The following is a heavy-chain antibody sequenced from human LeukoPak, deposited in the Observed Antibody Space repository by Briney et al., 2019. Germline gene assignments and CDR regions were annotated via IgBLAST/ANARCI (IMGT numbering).Heavy chain of an antibody. V-gene: IGHV1-69*04. CDR3: ARDSYYDSSGLFDY. CDR1: GGTFSSYT. J-gene: IGHJ4*02. D-gene: IGHD3-22*01. Sequence: SSVKVSCKASGGTFSSYTISWVRQAPGQGLEWMGRIIPILGIANYAQKFQGRVTITADKSTSTAYMELSSLRSEDTAVYYSARDSYYDSSGLFDYWGQGTLVTVSS. CDR2: IIPILGIA.